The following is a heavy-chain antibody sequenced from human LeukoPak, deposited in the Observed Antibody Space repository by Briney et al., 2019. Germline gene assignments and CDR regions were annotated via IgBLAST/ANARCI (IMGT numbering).Heavy chain of an antibody. Sequence: GGSLRLSCAASGFTFSSYWMNWARQAPGKGLEWVASINSDGSEGYYADVVKGRFTISRDNAKNSLYLQINSLRAEDTAVYYCARSSYSSSSSVWGQGTMVTVSS. CDR1: GFTFSSYW. CDR2: INSDGSEG. D-gene: IGHD6-6*01. J-gene: IGHJ3*01. V-gene: IGHV3-7*03. CDR3: ARSSYSSSSSV.